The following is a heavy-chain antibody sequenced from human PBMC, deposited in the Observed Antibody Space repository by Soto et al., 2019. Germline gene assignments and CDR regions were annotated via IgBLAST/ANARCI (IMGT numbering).Heavy chain of an antibody. V-gene: IGHV3-23*01. CDR2: ISGSGGRT. Sequence: VQLLESGGGLVQPGGSLRLSCAASGFTFSSYAMTWVRQAPGKGLQWVSAISGSGGRTYYADSVKGRFTISRDNSENTLYLQMNSLRAEDTAVYYCAKESALRVKDHWGQGTLVTVSS. CDR1: GFTFSSYA. D-gene: IGHD2-21*01. CDR3: AKESALRVKDH. J-gene: IGHJ4*02.